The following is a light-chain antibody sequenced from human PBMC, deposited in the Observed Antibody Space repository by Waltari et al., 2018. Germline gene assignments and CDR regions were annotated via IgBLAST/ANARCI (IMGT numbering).Light chain of an antibody. Sequence: QLVLTQSPSAAASLGASVKLTCTLSSGHSSNIVAWLQQQPERGPRFLMKVNSDGSHGKGDEIPDRFSGSSSGAERYLTISSVQSEDEADYYCQTGGHGTWVVGGGTKLTVL. J-gene: IGLJ3*02. CDR1: SGHSSNI. CDR2: VNSDGSH. V-gene: IGLV4-69*01. CDR3: QTGGHGTWV.